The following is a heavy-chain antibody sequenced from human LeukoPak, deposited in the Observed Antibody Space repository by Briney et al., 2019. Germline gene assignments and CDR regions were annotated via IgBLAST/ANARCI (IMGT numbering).Heavy chain of an antibody. Sequence: GESLKISCKGSGYNFTSYWIGWVRQMPGKGLEWMGIIYPGDSDTRFSPSFQGQVTISADKSISTAYLQWSSLKASDAAMYYCARRQTPDYGDPWGAFDIWGQGAMVTVSS. CDR3: ARRQTPDYGDPWGAFDI. V-gene: IGHV5-51*01. J-gene: IGHJ3*02. D-gene: IGHD4-17*01. CDR1: GYNFTSYW. CDR2: IYPGDSDT.